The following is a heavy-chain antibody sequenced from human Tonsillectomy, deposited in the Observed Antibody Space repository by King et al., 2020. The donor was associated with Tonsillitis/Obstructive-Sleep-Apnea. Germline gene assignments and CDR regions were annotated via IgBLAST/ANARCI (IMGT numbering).Heavy chain of an antibody. CDR2: INWNGGST. V-gene: IGHV3-20*04. J-gene: IGHJ4*02. Sequence: VQLVESGGGVVRPGGSLRLSCAASGFTFDDYGMSWVRQAPGKGLEWVSGINWNGGSTGYADSVKGRFTISRDNAKNSLYLQMNSLRAEDTALYYCSRVRGGDNDYGGNGFDYWGQGTLVTVSS. CDR3: SRVRGGDNDYGGNGFDY. CDR1: GFTFDDYG. D-gene: IGHD4-23*01.